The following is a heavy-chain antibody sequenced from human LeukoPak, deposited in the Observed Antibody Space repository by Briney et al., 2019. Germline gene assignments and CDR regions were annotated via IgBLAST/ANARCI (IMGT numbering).Heavy chain of an antibody. Sequence: ASVKVSCKASGYTFTSYDINWVRQATGQGLEWMGWISAYNGNTNYAQKLQGRVTMTTDTSTSTAYMELRSLRSDDTAVYYCARASRYYYDSSGYSHYWGQGTLVTVSS. CDR3: ARASRYYYDSSGYSHY. V-gene: IGHV1-18*01. D-gene: IGHD3-22*01. CDR2: ISAYNGNT. CDR1: GYTFTSYD. J-gene: IGHJ4*02.